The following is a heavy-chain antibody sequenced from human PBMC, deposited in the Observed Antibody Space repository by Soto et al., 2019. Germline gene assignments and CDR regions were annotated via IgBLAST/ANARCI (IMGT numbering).Heavy chain of an antibody. CDR2: ISGSGGST. V-gene: IGHV3-23*01. D-gene: IGHD3-10*01. CDR3: AKDLREYYGSGSYYNALGY. Sequence: EVQLLESGGGLVQPGGSLRLSCAASGFTFSSYAMSWVRQAPGKGLEWVSAISGSGGSTYYADSVKGRFTISRDNSKNTLYLQMNSLRAEDTAVYYCAKDLREYYGSGSYYNALGYWGQGTLVTVSS. J-gene: IGHJ4*02. CDR1: GFTFSSYA.